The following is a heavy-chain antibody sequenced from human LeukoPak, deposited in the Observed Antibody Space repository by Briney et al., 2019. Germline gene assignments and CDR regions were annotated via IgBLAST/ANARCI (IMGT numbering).Heavy chain of an antibody. CDR2: VYRSGST. CDR3: ARGPYNWFDP. CDR1: GYPISSGYH. Sequence: SETLSLTCVVSGYPISSGYHWGWIRQPPGEGLEWIGSVYRSGSTYYNPSLKSRVTISVDTSKNQISLKVRSVTAADTAVYYCARGPYNWFDPWGQGTLVTVSS. J-gene: IGHJ5*02. V-gene: IGHV4-38-2*01.